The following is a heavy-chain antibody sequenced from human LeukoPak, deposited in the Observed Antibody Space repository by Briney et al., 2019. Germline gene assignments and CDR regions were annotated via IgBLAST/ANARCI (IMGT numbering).Heavy chain of an antibody. V-gene: IGHV3-48*02. Sequence: GGSLRLSCAASGFTFSSYDMNWVRQAPGKGLEWVSYISTSSTTIFYADSVKGRFTISRDNAKNSLFLQMNSLRDEDTAVYYCARSAAGTYYWGQGTLVTVSS. J-gene: IGHJ4*02. CDR3: ARSAAGTYY. D-gene: IGHD1-1*01. CDR2: ISTSSTTI. CDR1: GFTFSSYD.